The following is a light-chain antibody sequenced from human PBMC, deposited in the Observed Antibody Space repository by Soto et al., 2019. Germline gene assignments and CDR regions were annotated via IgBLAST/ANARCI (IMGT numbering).Light chain of an antibody. CDR2: ASS. CDR1: QTVRGSY. V-gene: IGKV3-20*01. J-gene: IGKJ4*01. CDR3: HQYGSSPPT. Sequence: EIVLTLSPGTLSLSPGETATLSCRASQTVRGSYLAWYQQKPGQAPRLLISASSSRATGIPDRFSGSGSGTDFTLTISRLEPEDFAVYCCHQYGSSPPTFGGGTKVEIK.